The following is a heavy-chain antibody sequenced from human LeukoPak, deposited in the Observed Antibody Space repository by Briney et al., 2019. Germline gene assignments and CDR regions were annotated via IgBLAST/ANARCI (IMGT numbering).Heavy chain of an antibody. J-gene: IGHJ4*02. V-gene: IGHV3-30*18. D-gene: IGHD2-15*01. CDR2: ISYDGSNK. Sequence: PGRSLRLSCAASGFTFSRYGMHWVRQAPGKGLEWVAVISYDGSNKYYADSVKGRFTISRDNSKNTLYLQMNSLRAEDTAVYYCAKDATDYFDYWGQGTLVTVSS. CDR1: GFTFSRYG. CDR3: AKDATDYFDY.